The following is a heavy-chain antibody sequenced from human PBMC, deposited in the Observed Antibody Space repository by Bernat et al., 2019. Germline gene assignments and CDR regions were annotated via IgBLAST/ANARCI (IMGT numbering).Heavy chain of an antibody. CDR1: GFTFSTYA. Sequence: EVQLVESGGGLVQPGGSLILSCEASGFTFSTYAMSWVRQAPGKGLEWVSGINAGGGRTYYADSVKGRFTISRDNSKNTVDLQMNSLRAEDTALYYCGKDAEVCSGSTCYRPSNYWGQGTLVTVSA. D-gene: IGHD2-15*01. J-gene: IGHJ4*02. CDR2: INAGGGRT. V-gene: IGHV3-23*04. CDR3: GKDAEVCSGSTCYRPSNY.